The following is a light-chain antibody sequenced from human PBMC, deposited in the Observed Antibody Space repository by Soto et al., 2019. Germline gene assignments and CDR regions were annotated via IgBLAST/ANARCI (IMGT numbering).Light chain of an antibody. Sequence: QSALTQPPSASGSPGQSVTISCTGTSSDVGGYNYVSWYQQHPGKAPKLMIYEVSKRPSGVPDRFSGSKSGNTVSLTVSGLQAEDEADYYCSSYAGSNNFDVFGTGTKVTVL. V-gene: IGLV2-8*01. CDR2: EVS. J-gene: IGLJ1*01. CDR3: SSYAGSNNFDV. CDR1: SSDVGGYNY.